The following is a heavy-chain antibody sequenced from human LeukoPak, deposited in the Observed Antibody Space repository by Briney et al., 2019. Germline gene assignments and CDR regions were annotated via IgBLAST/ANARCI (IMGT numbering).Heavy chain of an antibody. J-gene: IGHJ4*02. D-gene: IGHD3-9*01. Sequence: GGSLRLSCAASGFTFSSYGMHWVRQAPGKGLEWVAVISYDGSNKYYADSVKGRFTISRDNSKNTLYLQMNSLRAEDTAVYYCAKGNSDWLFIVDYWGQGTLVTVSS. CDR2: ISYDGSNK. CDR1: GFTFSSYG. CDR3: AKGNSDWLFIVDY. V-gene: IGHV3-30*18.